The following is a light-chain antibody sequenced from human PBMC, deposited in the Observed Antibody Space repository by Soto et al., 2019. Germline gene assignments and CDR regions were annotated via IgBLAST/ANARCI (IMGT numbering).Light chain of an antibody. V-gene: IGKV1-39*01. Sequence: DIQITQSQCSLSGSVGDRVTISCRASQSISTYLNWYQQKPGTAPRLLIYRASSVKSGVPPRFSGSGSGRDFTLTISSLRPDDIATYFCQQSYSSPPWTFGQGTKVDI. CDR1: QSISTY. CDR2: RAS. J-gene: IGKJ1*01. CDR3: QQSYSSPPWT.